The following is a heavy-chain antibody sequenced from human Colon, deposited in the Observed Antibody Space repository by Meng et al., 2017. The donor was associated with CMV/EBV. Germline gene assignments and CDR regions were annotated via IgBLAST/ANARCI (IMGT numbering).Heavy chain of an antibody. CDR2: ISSHNSNT. CDR3: ARDRLRYYYYYGMDV. CDR1: GYTFTSYG. Sequence: ASVKVSCKASGYTFTSYGISWVRQAPGQGLEWMGWISSHNSNTHYVQKFQGRVTLTTDTSTSTAYMEMRSLRSDDTAVYYCARDRLRYYYYYGMDVWGQGTTVTVSS. J-gene: IGHJ6*02. V-gene: IGHV1-18*01.